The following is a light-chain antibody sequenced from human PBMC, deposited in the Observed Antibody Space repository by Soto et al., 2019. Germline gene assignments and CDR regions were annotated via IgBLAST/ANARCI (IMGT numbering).Light chain of an antibody. CDR1: QSVRSD. V-gene: IGKV3-15*01. CDR3: QQYNNWPWT. Sequence: EIVMTQSPATLSVSPGERATLSCRASQSVRSDLAWYQQRAGQAPRLLIYGASTRATGIPARFSGSGSGTEFRLTISSLQSEDFAVYHCQQYNNWPWTCGQGTKVEIK. J-gene: IGKJ1*01. CDR2: GAS.